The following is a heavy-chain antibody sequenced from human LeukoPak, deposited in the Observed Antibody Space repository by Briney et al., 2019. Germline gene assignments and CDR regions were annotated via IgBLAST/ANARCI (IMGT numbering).Heavy chain of an antibody. V-gene: IGHV1-24*01. CDR1: GYTLTELS. D-gene: IGHD3-22*01. CDR2: FDPEDGET. Sequence: ASVKVSCKVPGYTLTELSMHWVRQAPGKGLEWMGGFDPEDGETIYAQKFQGRVTMTEDTSTDTAYMELSSLRSEDTAVYYCATDLYYYDSSGPWGQGTLVTVSS. J-gene: IGHJ5*02. CDR3: ATDLYYYDSSGP.